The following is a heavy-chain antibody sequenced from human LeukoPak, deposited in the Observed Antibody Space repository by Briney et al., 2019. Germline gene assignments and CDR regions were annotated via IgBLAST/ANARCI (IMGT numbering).Heavy chain of an antibody. J-gene: IGHJ4*02. CDR1: GFTFSSYA. V-gene: IGHV3-30-3*01. D-gene: IGHD6-13*01. CDR2: ISYDGSNK. CDR3: ARDRRRQGYSSSWPGTFFDY. Sequence: GGSLRLTCAASGFTFSSYAMHWVRQAPGKGLEWVAVISYDGSNKYYADSVKGRFTISRDNSKNTLYLQMNSLRAEDTAVYYCARDRRRQGYSSSWPGTFFDYWGQGTLVTVSS.